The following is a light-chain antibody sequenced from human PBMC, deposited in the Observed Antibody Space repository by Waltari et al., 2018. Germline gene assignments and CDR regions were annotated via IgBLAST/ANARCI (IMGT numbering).Light chain of an antibody. Sequence: QSALTQPPSASGPPGQSVTISCTGTNSDIDNFQYVSWHQQHPGKAPRLIIYDFTKRPSEVPNRFSGSKSGNMASLTVSYLQADDEADYFCCSFSGGNDLLFGGGTKLTVL. J-gene: IGLJ2*01. V-gene: IGLV2-8*01. CDR2: DFT. CDR1: NSDIDNFQY. CDR3: CSFSGGNDLL.